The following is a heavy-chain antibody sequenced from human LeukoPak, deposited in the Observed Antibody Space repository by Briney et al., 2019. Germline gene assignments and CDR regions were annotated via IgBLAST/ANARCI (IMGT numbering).Heavy chain of an antibody. CDR1: GFTFSSYS. D-gene: IGHD3-3*01. J-gene: IGHJ4*02. V-gene: IGHV3-48*01. CDR3: ARGLWSGYDY. CDR2: ISSSSSTI. Sequence: PGGSLRLSCAASGFTFSSYSMNWVHQAPGKGLEWVSYISSSSSTIYYADSVKGRFTISRDNAKNSLYLQMNSLRAEDTAVYYCARGLWSGYDYWGQGTLVTVSS.